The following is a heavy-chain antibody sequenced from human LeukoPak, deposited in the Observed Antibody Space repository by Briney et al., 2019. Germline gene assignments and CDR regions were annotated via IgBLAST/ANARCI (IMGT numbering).Heavy chain of an antibody. V-gene: IGHV3-64*01. J-gene: IGHJ4*02. CDR2: ISSNGGST. Sequence: PGGSLRLSCAASGFTFSSYAMHWVRQAPGKGLEYVSAISSNGGSTYYANSVKGRFTISRDNSKNTLYLQMGSLRAEDMAVYYCVKDKYPVVVAATLDYWGQGILVTVSS. CDR3: VKDKYPVVVAATLDY. D-gene: IGHD2-15*01. CDR1: GFTFSSYA.